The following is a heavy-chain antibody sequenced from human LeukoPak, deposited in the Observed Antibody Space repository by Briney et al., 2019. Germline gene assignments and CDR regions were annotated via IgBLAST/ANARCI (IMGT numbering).Heavy chain of an antibody. CDR1: GDSISSSNW. J-gene: IGHJ4*02. Sequence: PSGTLSLTCAVSGDSISSSNWWSWVRQPPGKGLEWIGEMYHSGSTNLNPSLKSRVTISVDKSKNQFSLKLNSVTAADTAVYYCAVSSGWYKIDYWGQGTLVTVSS. CDR2: MYHSGST. D-gene: IGHD6-19*01. V-gene: IGHV4-4*02. CDR3: AVSSGWYKIDY.